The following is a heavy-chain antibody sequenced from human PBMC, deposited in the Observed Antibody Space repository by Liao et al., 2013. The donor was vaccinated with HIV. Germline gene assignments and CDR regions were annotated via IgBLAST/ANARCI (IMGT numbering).Heavy chain of an antibody. D-gene: IGHD1-1*01. CDR2: INHSGST. V-gene: IGHV4-34*01. J-gene: IGHJ3*02. Sequence: QVQLQQWGAGLLKPSETLSLTCAVYGGSFSGYYWSWIRQPPGKGLEWTGEINHSGSTNYNPSLESRVTISVDTSKNQFSLKLSSVTAADTAVYYCARKPARRGAFDIWGQGTMVTVSS. CDR3: ARKPARRGAFDI. CDR1: GGSFSGYY.